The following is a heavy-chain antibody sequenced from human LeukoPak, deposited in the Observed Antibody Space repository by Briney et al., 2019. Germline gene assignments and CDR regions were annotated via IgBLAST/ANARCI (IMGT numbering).Heavy chain of an antibody. D-gene: IGHD6-6*01. CDR3: ARDGYSSSLLFPYYYMDV. J-gene: IGHJ6*03. V-gene: IGHV1-69*05. Sequence: SVKVSCKASGGTFSSYAISWVRQAPGQGLEWMGGIIPIFGTANHAQKFQGRVTITTDESTSTAYMELSSLRSEDTAVYYCARDGYSSSLLFPYYYMDVWGKGTTVTVSS. CDR2: IIPIFGTA. CDR1: GGTFSSYA.